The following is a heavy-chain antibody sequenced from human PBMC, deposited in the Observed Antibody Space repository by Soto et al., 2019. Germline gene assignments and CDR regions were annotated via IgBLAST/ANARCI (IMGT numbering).Heavy chain of an antibody. CDR3: ATAGYCISTSCYAAAGWFDP. CDR2: IYYSGIT. Sequence: SETLSLTCAVFGESFSGYDWSWIRQPPGKGLEWIGEIYYSGITNYNPSLKSRLTISVDTSKNQFSLKMSSVTAADTAVYYCATAGYCISTSCYAAAGWFDPWGQGTLVTVSS. CDR1: GESFSGYD. D-gene: IGHD2-2*01. V-gene: IGHV4-34*01. J-gene: IGHJ5*02.